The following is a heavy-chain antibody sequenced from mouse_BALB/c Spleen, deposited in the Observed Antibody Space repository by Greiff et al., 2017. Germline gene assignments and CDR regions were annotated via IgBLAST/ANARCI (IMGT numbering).Heavy chain of an antibody. D-gene: IGHD1-1*02. J-gene: IGHJ1*01. CDR2: ISSGGGNT. CDR1: GFTFSSYT. V-gene: IGHV5-9*03. Sequence: EVHLVESGGGLVKPGGSLKLSCAASGFTFSSYTMSWVRQTPEKRLEWVATISSGGGNTYYPDSVKGRFTISRDNAKNNLYLQMSSLRSEDTALYYCARYYGGYFDVWGAGTTVTVSS. CDR3: ARYYGGYFDV.